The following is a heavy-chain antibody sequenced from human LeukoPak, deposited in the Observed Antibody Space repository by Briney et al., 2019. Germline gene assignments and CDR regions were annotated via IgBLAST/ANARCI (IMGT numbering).Heavy chain of an antibody. CDR3: ARSPYSGYDLFEY. J-gene: IGHJ4*02. Sequence: GGSLRLSCAASGFTFSSYQMNWVRQAPGEGLEWVSYISSSGGTKYYADSVKGRFTISRDNAKNSLYLQMNSLRAEDTAVYYCARSPYSGYDLFEYWGQGTLVTVSS. V-gene: IGHV3-48*03. CDR1: GFTFSSYQ. D-gene: IGHD5-12*01. CDR2: ISSSGGTK.